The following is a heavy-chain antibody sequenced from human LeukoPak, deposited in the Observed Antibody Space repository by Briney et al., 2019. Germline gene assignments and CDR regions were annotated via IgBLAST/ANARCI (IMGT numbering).Heavy chain of an antibody. Sequence: GGSLRLSCAASGFTFSSYGMHWVGQAPGKGLEWVAVISYDGSNKYYADSVKGRFTISRDNSKNTLYLQMNSLRAEDTAVYYCAKYTAMVTEYYYYGMDVWGQGTTVTVSS. CDR3: AKYTAMVTEYYYYGMDV. CDR1: GFTFSSYG. CDR2: ISYDGSNK. J-gene: IGHJ6*02. V-gene: IGHV3-30*18. D-gene: IGHD5-18*01.